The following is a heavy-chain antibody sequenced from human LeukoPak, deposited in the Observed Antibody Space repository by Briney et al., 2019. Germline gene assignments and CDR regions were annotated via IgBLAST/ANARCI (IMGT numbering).Heavy chain of an antibody. J-gene: IGHJ5*02. D-gene: IGHD2-15*01. CDR2: FDPEDGET. CDR3: ATSFSDRGVYGEDCSGGSCYTQRGNNWFDP. CDR1: GYTLTELS. Sequence: ASVKVSCKVSGYTLTELSMHWVRQAPGKGLEWMGGFDPEDGETIYAQKFQGRVTMTEDTSTDTAYMELSSLRSEDTAVYYCATSFSDRGVYGEDCSGGSCYTQRGNNWFDPWGQGTLVTVSS. V-gene: IGHV1-24*01.